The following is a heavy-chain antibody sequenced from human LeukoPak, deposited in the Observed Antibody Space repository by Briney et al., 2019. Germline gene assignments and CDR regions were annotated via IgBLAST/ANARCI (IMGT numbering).Heavy chain of an antibody. J-gene: IGHJ5*02. V-gene: IGHV1-18*01. D-gene: IGHD2-21*02. CDR3: ARGGLAYCGGDCYSGWFDP. Sequence: GASVKVPCKASGYTFTSYGISWVRQAPGQGLEWMGWISAYNGNTNYAQKLQGRVTMTTDTSTSTAYMELRSLRSDDTAVYYCARGGLAYCGGDCYSGWFDPWGQGTLVTVSS. CDR2: ISAYNGNT. CDR1: GYTFTSYG.